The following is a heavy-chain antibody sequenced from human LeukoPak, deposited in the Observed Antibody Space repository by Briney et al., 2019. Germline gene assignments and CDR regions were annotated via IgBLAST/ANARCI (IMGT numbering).Heavy chain of an antibody. Sequence: ASVKVSCKASGYTFTGYYMHWVRQAPGQGLEWMGWINPNSGGTNYAQKFQGRVTITRDTSASTAYMELSSLRSEDTAVYYCASSDSRSFDYWGQGTLVTVSS. CDR2: INPNSGGT. J-gene: IGHJ4*02. V-gene: IGHV1-2*02. D-gene: IGHD3-22*01. CDR3: ASSDSRSFDY. CDR1: GYTFTGYY.